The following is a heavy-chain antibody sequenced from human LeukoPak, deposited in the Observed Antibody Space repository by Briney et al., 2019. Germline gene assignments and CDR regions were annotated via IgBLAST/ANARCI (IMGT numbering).Heavy chain of an antibody. V-gene: IGHV3-30*04. CDR1: GFTFSSYA. CDR2: VSYDGSNK. Sequence: GGSLRLSCAASGFTFSSYAMHWVRQAPGKGPEWVAVVSYDGSNKYYADSVKDRFTISRDNSKNTLYLQIHSLRAEDTAVYYCAKAIVVLISGQFWDYWGQGTLVTVSS. J-gene: IGHJ4*02. CDR3: AKAIVVLISGQFWDY. D-gene: IGHD3-22*01.